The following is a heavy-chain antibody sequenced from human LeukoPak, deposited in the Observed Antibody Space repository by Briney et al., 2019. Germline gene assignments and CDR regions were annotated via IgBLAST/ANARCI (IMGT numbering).Heavy chain of an antibody. Sequence: PSETLSLTCTLSGGSITNYNSSWIPQPPRKGLEWIGYIYYSGSTNYNPSLKSRVTISVDTSKNQFSLKLSSVTAADTAVYYCARGQWELLFDYWGQGTLVTVSS. CDR1: GGSITNYN. J-gene: IGHJ4*02. CDR2: IYYSGST. V-gene: IGHV4-59*01. CDR3: ARGQWELLFDY. D-gene: IGHD1-26*01.